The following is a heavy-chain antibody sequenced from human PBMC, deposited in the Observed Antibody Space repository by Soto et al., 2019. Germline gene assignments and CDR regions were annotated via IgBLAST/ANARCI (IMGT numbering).Heavy chain of an antibody. D-gene: IGHD4-17*01. CDR1: GASIYNGGYF. J-gene: IGHJ4*02. Sequence: SETLSLTCSVSGASIYNGGYFWSWIRQSPGKGLEWIGHIHNSGSPYNNPSLKSRVTISLDTSKNQFSLKLSSVTAADTAVYYCARVHYGDYEPFDYWGQGTLVTVSS. CDR3: ARVHYGDYEPFDY. V-gene: IGHV4-30-4*01. CDR2: IHNSGSP.